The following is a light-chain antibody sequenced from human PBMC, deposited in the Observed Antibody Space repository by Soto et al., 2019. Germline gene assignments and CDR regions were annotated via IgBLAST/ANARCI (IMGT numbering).Light chain of an antibody. CDR3: QQYNSSPWT. V-gene: IGKV1-5*03. CDR2: KAS. CDR1: QSISTW. Sequence: DIQMTQSPSTLSASVGDRVTISCRASQSISTWLTWYQQKPGKAPKLLIYKASSLESGVPSRFSGSGSGTEFTLTISSLQPDDFATYYCQQYNSSPWTFXQGTKVDSK. J-gene: IGKJ1*01.